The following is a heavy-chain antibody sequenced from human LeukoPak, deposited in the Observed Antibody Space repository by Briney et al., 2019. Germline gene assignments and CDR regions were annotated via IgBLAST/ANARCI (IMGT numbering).Heavy chain of an antibody. CDR3: AKELMYYGSGSELDS. Sequence: PGGSLRLSCTTSGLRFSGYGFHWVRQAPGKGLQWVSFIQFDGSKKYYGDSVRGRFTISRENSRNTVFLQMSSLRPEDTAIYYCAKELMYYGSGSELDSWGQGTLVTVSS. D-gene: IGHD3-10*01. V-gene: IGHV3-30*02. J-gene: IGHJ4*02. CDR1: GLRFSGYG. CDR2: IQFDGSKK.